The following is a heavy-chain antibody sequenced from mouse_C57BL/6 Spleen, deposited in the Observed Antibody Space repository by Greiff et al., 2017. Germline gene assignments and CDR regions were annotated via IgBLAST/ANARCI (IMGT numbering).Heavy chain of an antibody. CDR3: ARHYYGSSDY. Sequence: QVQLQQSGAELVRPGTSVKVSCKASGYAFTNYLIEWVKQRPGQGLEWIGVINPGSGGTNYNEKFKGKATLTADKSSSTAYMQLSSLTSEDSAVYFCARHYYGSSDYWGQGTTLTVSS. V-gene: IGHV1-54*01. CDR2: INPGSGGT. J-gene: IGHJ2*01. CDR1: GYAFTNYL. D-gene: IGHD1-1*01.